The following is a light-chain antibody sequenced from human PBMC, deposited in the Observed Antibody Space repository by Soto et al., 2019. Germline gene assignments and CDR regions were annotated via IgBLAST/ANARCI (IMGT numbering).Light chain of an antibody. CDR3: QQYGGSPRT. J-gene: IGKJ1*01. V-gene: IGKV3-20*01. Sequence: EIVLTQSPGTLSLSPGERATLSCRANQTVSSSYLAWYQHKPGQAPRLLIYGASSRATGIPDRFSGSGSGTDFTLTISRLEPEDFAVYYCQQYGGSPRTFGQETKVEIK. CDR1: QTVSSSY. CDR2: GAS.